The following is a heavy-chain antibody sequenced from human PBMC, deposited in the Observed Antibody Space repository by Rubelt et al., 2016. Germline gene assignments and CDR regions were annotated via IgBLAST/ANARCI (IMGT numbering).Heavy chain of an antibody. V-gene: IGHV4-34*02. CDR3: AKGRAHSNGWYEGYVHY. J-gene: IGHJ1*01. CDR2: INHSGDT. Sequence: QVQLQQWGAGLLKPSETLSLTCAVYGGSFSGYYWSWIRQSPGKGLEWRGDINHSGDTFYNPSLKNRVTMSVNTFKNQVSLELTSVTAADTAVYYCAKGRAHSNGWYEGYVHYWGKRTQVIVSS. CDR1: GGSFSGYY. D-gene: IGHD6-19*01.